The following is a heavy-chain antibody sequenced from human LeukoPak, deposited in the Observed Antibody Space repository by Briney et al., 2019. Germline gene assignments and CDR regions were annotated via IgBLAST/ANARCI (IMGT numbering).Heavy chain of an antibody. Sequence: GGSLRLSCAASGFTFSSYAMSWVRQAPGKGLEWVSAISGSGGSTYYADSVKGRFTISRDNSKNTLYLQMNSLRAEDTAVYYRAKDLSGYFPTYYFDYWGQGTLVTVSS. CDR1: GFTFSSYA. CDR2: ISGSGGST. V-gene: IGHV3-23*01. D-gene: IGHD3-22*01. CDR3: AKDLSGYFPTYYFDY. J-gene: IGHJ4*02.